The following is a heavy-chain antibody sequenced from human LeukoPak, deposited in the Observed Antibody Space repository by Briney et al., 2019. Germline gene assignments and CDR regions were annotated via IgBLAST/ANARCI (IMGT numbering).Heavy chain of an antibody. J-gene: IGHJ4*02. CDR1: GGSIRSSNW. Sequence: PSGTLSLTCAVPGGSIRSSNWWSWVRQPPGKGLEWIGEIYQSGITNYNPSLKSRVTISVDKSKNQFSLNLSSVTAADTAVYYCARRSSSVFKSYFDNWGQGTLVTVSS. CDR3: ARRSSSVFKSYFDN. D-gene: IGHD6-6*01. CDR2: IYQSGIT. V-gene: IGHV4-4*02.